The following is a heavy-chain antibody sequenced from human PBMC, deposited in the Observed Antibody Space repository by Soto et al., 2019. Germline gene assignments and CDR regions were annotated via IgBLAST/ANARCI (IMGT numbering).Heavy chain of an antibody. V-gene: IGHV3-23*01. D-gene: IGHD3-10*02. CDR1: GFSFSSYA. CDR2: TGASGGSASGST. CDR3: AKHNYRVFGYGMDD. J-gene: IGHJ6*02. Sequence: GSLRLSCAASGFSFSSYAMSWVRQAPGKGLEWVSSTGASGGSASGSTFYADSVKGRFTISRDNSKNTLYLQTSSLRAEDTAVYYCAKHNYRVFGYGMDDWGPGTTVTVSS.